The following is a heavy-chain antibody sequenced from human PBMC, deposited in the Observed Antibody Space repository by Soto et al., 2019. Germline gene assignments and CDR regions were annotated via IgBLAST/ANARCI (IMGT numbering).Heavy chain of an antibody. D-gene: IGHD2-15*01. V-gene: IGHV1-69*01. CDR2: SIPIFGTA. CDR3: ARGRGYCSGGSCYDAADAPFDY. Sequence: QVQLVQSGAEVKKPGSSVKVSCKASGGTFSSYAISWVRQAPGQGLEWMGGSIPIFGTANYAQKFQGRVTITADESQNTAYMELSSLRSDDTAVYYCARGRGYCSGGSCYDAADAPFDYWGQGTLVAVSS. J-gene: IGHJ4*02. CDR1: GGTFSSYA.